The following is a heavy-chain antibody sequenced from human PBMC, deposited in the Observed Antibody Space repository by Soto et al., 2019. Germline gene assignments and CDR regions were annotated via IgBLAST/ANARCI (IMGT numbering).Heavy chain of an antibody. CDR1: GYSFSNYW. V-gene: IGHV5-51*01. CDR2: IYPGDSDT. J-gene: IGHJ4*02. D-gene: IGHD2-2*01. Sequence: PGESLKISCKGYGYSFSNYWIGWVRQMPGKGLEWMGIIYPGDSDTRYSPSFEGQVSISADKSISTAYLQWSSLKASDTAMYYCARLGGYCSITKCYGGGDYWGQGTLVTVSS. CDR3: ARLGGYCSITKCYGGGDY.